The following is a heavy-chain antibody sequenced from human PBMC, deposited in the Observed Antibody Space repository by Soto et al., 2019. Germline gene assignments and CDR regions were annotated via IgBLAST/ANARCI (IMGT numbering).Heavy chain of an antibody. D-gene: IGHD3-22*01. J-gene: IGHJ4*02. V-gene: IGHV1-3*01. Sequence: ASVKVSCKASGYTFTSYDINWVRQAPGQRLEWMGWINAGNGNTKYSQKFQGRVTITRDTSASTAYMELSSLRSEDTAVYYCARDRTHSGYYYYFDYWGQGTLVTVSS. CDR3: ARDRTHSGYYYYFDY. CDR1: GYTFTSYD. CDR2: INAGNGNT.